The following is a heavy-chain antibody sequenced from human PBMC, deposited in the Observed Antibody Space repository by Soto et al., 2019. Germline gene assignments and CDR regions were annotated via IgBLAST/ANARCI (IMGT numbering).Heavy chain of an antibody. CDR2: IYYSGST. Sequence: PSETLSLTCTVSGGSISSSSYYWGWIRQPPGKGLEWIGSIYYSGSTYYNPSLKSRVTISVDTSKNQFSLKLSSVTAADTAVYYCARRGYCSGGSCSFDYWGQGTLVTVSS. CDR3: ARRGYCSGGSCSFDY. V-gene: IGHV4-39*01. D-gene: IGHD2-15*01. J-gene: IGHJ4*02. CDR1: GGSISSSSYY.